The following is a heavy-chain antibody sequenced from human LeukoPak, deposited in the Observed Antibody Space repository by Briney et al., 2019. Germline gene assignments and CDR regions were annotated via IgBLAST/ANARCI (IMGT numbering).Heavy chain of an antibody. CDR3: VREGVSSSWNNCYFDL. Sequence: GGSLRLSCAASEFSVGSNYMTWVRQAPGKGLEWVSLIYSGGSTYYADSVKGRFTISRDNSKNTLYLQMNSLRAGDTAVYYCVREGVSSSWNNCYFDLWARGTLVTVSS. D-gene: IGHD6-13*01. CDR2: IYSGGST. V-gene: IGHV3-66*01. J-gene: IGHJ2*01. CDR1: EFSVGSNY.